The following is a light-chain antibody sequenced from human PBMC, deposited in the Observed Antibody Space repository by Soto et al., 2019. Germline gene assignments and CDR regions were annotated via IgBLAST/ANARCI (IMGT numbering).Light chain of an antibody. CDR3: QQYDYSRT. J-gene: IGKJ1*01. Sequence: DVQMTQSPSSLSASVGDSVTITCRASQDVAASLAWYQLKPGEAPKLLIYDVSNLESGVPSRFSGSGSGTEFRLTIRSLHADDFATYYCQQYDYSRTVGQGTKVEIK. CDR1: QDVAAS. V-gene: IGKV1-5*01. CDR2: DVS.